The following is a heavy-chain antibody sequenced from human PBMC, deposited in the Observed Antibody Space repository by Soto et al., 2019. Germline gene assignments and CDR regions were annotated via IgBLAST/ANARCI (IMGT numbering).Heavy chain of an antibody. CDR2: IYHSGNT. D-gene: IGHD5-12*01. CDR1: GDSISNYY. V-gene: IGHV4-59*01. Sequence: SETLSLTCTVSGDSISNYYWSWIRQAPGKGLEWIGFIYHSGNTNYNPSLKSRVTMSIDTSKSQFSLKLNPVTAADTAVYYCARHADYSGYDFYFDYWGQGTLVTVSS. J-gene: IGHJ4*02. CDR3: ARHADYSGYDFYFDY.